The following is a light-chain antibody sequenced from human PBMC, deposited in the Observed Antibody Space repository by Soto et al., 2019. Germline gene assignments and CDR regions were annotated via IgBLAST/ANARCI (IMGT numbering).Light chain of an antibody. V-gene: IGKV3-15*01. J-gene: IGKJ1*01. Sequence: EIVVTLSPATLSVSPGERATLSCRASQSVNTNFAWYQQKPGQAPRLLIYGASTRATGIPARFSGSGSGTEFTLTISSLQSEDFAVYYCQQYNNWPSWTFGQGTKVDI. CDR3: QQYNNWPSWT. CDR2: GAS. CDR1: QSVNTN.